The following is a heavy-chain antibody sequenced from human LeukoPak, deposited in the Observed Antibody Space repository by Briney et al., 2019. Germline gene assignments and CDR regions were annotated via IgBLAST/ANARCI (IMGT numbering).Heavy chain of an antibody. Sequence: ASVKVSCKASGYTFTSYGISWVRQAPGHGLEWMGWISAYNGNTNYAQKLQGRVTMTTDTSTSTAYMELRSLRSDDTAVYYCAREIVGALSYYFDYWGQGTLVTVSP. CDR2: ISAYNGNT. V-gene: IGHV1-18*01. D-gene: IGHD1-26*01. J-gene: IGHJ4*02. CDR3: AREIVGALSYYFDY. CDR1: GYTFTSYG.